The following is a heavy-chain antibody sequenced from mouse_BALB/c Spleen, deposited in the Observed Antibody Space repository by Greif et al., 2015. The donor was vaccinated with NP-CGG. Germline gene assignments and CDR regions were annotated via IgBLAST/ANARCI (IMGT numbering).Heavy chain of an antibody. V-gene: IGHV1S81*02. J-gene: IGHJ4*01. CDR3: TRYGGLDHFYAMDY. Sequence: QVQLQQPGAELVKPGASVKLSCKASGYTFTSYYMYWVKQRPGQGLEWIGGITPSNGGTNFNEKFKSKATLTVDKSSSTAYMQLSSLTSEDSAVYYCTRYGGLDHFYAMDYWGQGTSVTVSS. D-gene: IGHD1-1*02. CDR2: ITPSNGGT. CDR1: GYTFTSYY.